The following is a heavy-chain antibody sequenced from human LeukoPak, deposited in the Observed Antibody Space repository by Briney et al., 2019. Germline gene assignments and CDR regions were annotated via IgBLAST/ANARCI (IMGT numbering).Heavy chain of an antibody. CDR3: ARASKVGATTYYYYYMDV. CDR1: GYTFTSYD. D-gene: IGHD1-26*01. V-gene: IGHV1-8*03. CDR2: MNPNSGNT. J-gene: IGHJ6*03. Sequence: GASVEVSCKASGYTFTSYDINWVRQATGQGLEWMGWMNPNSGNTGYAQKFQGRVTITRNTSISTAYMELSSLRSEDTAVYYCARASKVGATTYYYYYMDVWGKGTTVTVSS.